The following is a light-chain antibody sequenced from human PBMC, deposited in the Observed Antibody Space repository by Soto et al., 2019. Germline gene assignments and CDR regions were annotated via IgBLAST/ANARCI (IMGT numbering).Light chain of an antibody. CDR1: QGISSY. CDR3: QQYYSYPPA. V-gene: IGKV1-8*01. J-gene: IGKJ1*01. Sequence: AIRMTQSPSSLSASTGDRVTITCRASQGISSYLAWYQQKPGKAPKLLIYAASTLQSGVPSRFSGSGSGTDFTLTISCLPSEDFATYYCQQYYSYPPAFGQGTKVEIK. CDR2: AAS.